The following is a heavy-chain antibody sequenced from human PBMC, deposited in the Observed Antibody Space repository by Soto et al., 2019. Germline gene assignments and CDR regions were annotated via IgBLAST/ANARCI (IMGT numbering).Heavy chain of an antibody. CDR2: IYYRGST. CDR3: AKLFSGGYGVGYGMDV. Sequence: SETLSLTCSVSGNSITSYYWTWIRQPPGKGLEWIGYIYYRGSTNYNPSLKSRVTISIDTSKNQFSLNLSSVTASDTAVYYCAKLFSGGYGVGYGMDVWGQGTTVTVSS. D-gene: IGHD6-19*01. V-gene: IGHV4-59*01. CDR1: GNSITSYY. J-gene: IGHJ6*02.